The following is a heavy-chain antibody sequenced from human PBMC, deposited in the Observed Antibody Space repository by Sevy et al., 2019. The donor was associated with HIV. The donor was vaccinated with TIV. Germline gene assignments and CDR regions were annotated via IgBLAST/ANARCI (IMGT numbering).Heavy chain of an antibody. Sequence: GGSLRLSCAASGLTFSDYYMSWIRQAPGKGLEWVSYISSSGSTIYYADSVKGRFTISRDNAKNSLYLQMNSLRAEDTAVYYCACQRGGYSGYVWYDYWGQGTLVTVSS. CDR2: ISSSGSTI. J-gene: IGHJ4*02. CDR3: ACQRGGYSGYVWYDY. CDR1: GLTFSDYY. D-gene: IGHD5-12*01. V-gene: IGHV3-11*01.